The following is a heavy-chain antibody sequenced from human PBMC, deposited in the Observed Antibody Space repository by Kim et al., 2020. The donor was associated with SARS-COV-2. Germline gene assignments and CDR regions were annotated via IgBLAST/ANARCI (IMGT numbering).Heavy chain of an antibody. Sequence: GGSLRLSCAASGFTFSSYEMNWVRQAQGKGLELVSYISSSGSTIYYADSVKGRFTISRDNAKNSLYLQMNSLRAEDTAVYYCARDFVDGYKLFGLAFDIWGQGTMVTVSS. CDR2: ISSSGSTI. V-gene: IGHV3-48*03. CDR3: ARDFVDGYKLFGLAFDI. D-gene: IGHD3-10*01. CDR1: GFTFSSYE. J-gene: IGHJ3*02.